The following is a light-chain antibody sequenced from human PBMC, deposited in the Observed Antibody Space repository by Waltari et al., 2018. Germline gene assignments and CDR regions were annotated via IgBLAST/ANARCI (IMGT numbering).Light chain of an antibody. CDR2: NNN. Sequence: QSVLTQPPSVSGAPGQRVTISCTGSSSNIGAGHDVHWYQQLPGRAPRLFISNNNNRPSGGPDRIAGSNSGTAASLVITGLQAEDEAEFYCQSYDDSLSGYVFGGGTKLTVL. CDR1: SSNIGAGHD. J-gene: IGLJ3*02. V-gene: IGLV1-40*01. CDR3: QSYDDSLSGYV.